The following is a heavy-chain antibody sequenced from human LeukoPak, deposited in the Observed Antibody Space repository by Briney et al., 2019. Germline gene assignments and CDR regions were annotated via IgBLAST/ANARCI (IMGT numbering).Heavy chain of an antibody. J-gene: IGHJ4*02. Sequence: SETLSLTCTVSGGSISSYYWSWIRQPAGKGLEWIGYIYYSGSTNYNPSLKSRVTISVDTSKNQFSLKLSSVTAADTAVYYCARAPTVILFDYWGQGTLVTVSS. D-gene: IGHD4-17*01. V-gene: IGHV4-59*01. CDR3: ARAPTVILFDY. CDR2: IYYSGST. CDR1: GGSISSYY.